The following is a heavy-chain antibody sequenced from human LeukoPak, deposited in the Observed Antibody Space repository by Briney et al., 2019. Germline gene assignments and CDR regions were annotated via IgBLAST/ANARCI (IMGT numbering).Heavy chain of an antibody. CDR3: ASLGTPRLYYGMDV. V-gene: IGHV4-34*01. J-gene: IGHJ6*02. Sequence: SETLSLTCAVYGGSFSGYYWSWIRQPPGKGLEWIGEINHSGSTNYNPSLKSRVTISVDTSKNQFSLKLSSVTAADTAVYYCASLGTPRLYYGMDVWGQGTTVTVSS. CDR2: INHSGST. CDR1: GGSFSGYY. D-gene: IGHD2-15*01.